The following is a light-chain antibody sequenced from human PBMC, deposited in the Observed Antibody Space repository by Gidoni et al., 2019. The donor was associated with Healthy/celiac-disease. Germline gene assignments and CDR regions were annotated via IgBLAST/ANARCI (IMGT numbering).Light chain of an antibody. CDR1: ESVSSH. J-gene: IGKJ4*01. V-gene: IGKV3-11*01. Sequence: EIVLTQSPVPLSLSPGERATLSCGASESVSSHIAWYQQKPGQAPRPLIYDASNRATGIPARFSGSGSGTDFTLTISSLEPEDFAVYYCQQRSNWPPLFGGGTKVEIK. CDR2: DAS. CDR3: QQRSNWPPL.